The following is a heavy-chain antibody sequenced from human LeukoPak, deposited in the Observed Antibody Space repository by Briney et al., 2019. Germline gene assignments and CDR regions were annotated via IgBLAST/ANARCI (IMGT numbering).Heavy chain of an antibody. Sequence: GGSLRLSCVASGFTLRSYSMNWVRQAPGKGLEWVSYVSTSSYYIYYADSVKGRFTISRDDAKNSLYLQMNSLRAEDTAIYYCARDASGSSTGLIDPWGQGTLVTVSS. CDR1: GFTLRSYS. D-gene: IGHD1-26*01. CDR3: ARDASGSSTGLIDP. V-gene: IGHV3-21*01. J-gene: IGHJ5*02. CDR2: VSTSSYYI.